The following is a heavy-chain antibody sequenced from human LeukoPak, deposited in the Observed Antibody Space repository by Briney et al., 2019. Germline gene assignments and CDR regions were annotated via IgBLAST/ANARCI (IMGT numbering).Heavy chain of an antibody. CDR3: ARDDGYYGSGSYYAIDY. J-gene: IGHJ4*02. CDR1: GFTFSDYP. Sequence: PGGSLRLSCVASGFTFSDYPMYWARQAPGKGLEWVAVISHDGGNKNCADSLKGRFTVSRDNSKNTLFLQMDSLRAEDTAVYYCARDDGYYGSGSYYAIDYWGQGTLVTVSS. D-gene: IGHD3-10*01. V-gene: IGHV3-30*04. CDR2: ISHDGGNK.